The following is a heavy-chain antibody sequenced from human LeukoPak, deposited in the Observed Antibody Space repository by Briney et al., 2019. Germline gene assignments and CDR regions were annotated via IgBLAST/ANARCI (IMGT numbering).Heavy chain of an antibody. V-gene: IGHV4-34*01. D-gene: IGHD4-17*01. CDR3: ARKSSVTTVINWFDP. CDR1: GGSFSGYY. CDR2: INHSGST. J-gene: IGHJ5*02. Sequence: SETLSLTCAVYGGSFSGYYWSWIRQPPGKGLEWIGEINHSGSTNYNPSLKSRVTISVDTSKNQFSLKLSSVTAADTAMYYCARKSSVTTVINWFDPWGQGTLVTVSS.